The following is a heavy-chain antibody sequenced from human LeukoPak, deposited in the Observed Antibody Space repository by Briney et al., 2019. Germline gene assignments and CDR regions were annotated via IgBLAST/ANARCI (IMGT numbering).Heavy chain of an antibody. CDR1: GDSVSSNSAA. Sequence: SQTLSLTCAISGDSVSSNSAAWNWIRQSPSRGLEWLGRTYYRSKWYNHYAVAVKSRITINPETTKNQFSLQLNYVTPEDTAVYYCARERTYSSGRSPNGQQLDYWGQGTLVTVSS. D-gene: IGHD6-19*01. J-gene: IGHJ4*02. CDR2: TYYRSKWYN. CDR3: ARERTYSSGRSPNGQQLDY. V-gene: IGHV6-1*01.